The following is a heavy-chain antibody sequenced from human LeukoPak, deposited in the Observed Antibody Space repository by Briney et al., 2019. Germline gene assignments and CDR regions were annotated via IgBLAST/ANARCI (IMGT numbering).Heavy chain of an antibody. J-gene: IGHJ4*02. D-gene: IGHD2-8*02. CDR2: VSWDGGST. V-gene: IGHV3-43D*03. CDR1: GFTFDDYA. Sequence: GGSLRLSCAASGFTFDDYAMHWVRQAPGKGLEWVSLVSWDGGSTYYADSVKGRFTISRDNSKNSLYLQMNSLRAEDTAIYYCATYRQVLLPFESWGQGTLVTVSS. CDR3: ATYRQVLLPFES.